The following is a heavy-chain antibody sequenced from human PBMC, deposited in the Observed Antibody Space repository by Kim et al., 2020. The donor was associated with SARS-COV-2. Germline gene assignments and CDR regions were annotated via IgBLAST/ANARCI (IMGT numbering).Heavy chain of an antibody. D-gene: IGHD5-12*01. J-gene: IGHJ3*02. Sequence: SETLSLTCAVYGGSFSGYYWSWIRQPPGKGLEWIGEINHSGSTNYNPSLKSRVTISVDTSKNQFSLKLSSVTAADTAVYYCARGRYSGYDLRDAFDIWG. CDR2: INHSGST. V-gene: IGHV4-34*01. CDR3: ARGRYSGYDLRDAFDI. CDR1: GGSFSGYY.